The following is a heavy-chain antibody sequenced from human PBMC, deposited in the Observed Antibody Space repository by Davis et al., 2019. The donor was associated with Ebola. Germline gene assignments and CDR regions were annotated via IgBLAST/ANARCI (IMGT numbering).Heavy chain of an antibody. CDR2: IWYDGSNK. D-gene: IGHD6-13*01. V-gene: IGHV3-33*08. J-gene: IGHJ5*02. CDR3: ARDRQQPNWFDP. Sequence: GGSLRLSCAASGFSFSSYAMHWVRQAPGKGLEWVAVIWYDGSNKYYADSVKGRFTISRDNSKNTLYLQMNSLRADDTAVYYCARDRQQPNWFDPWGQGTLVTVSS. CDR1: GFSFSSYA.